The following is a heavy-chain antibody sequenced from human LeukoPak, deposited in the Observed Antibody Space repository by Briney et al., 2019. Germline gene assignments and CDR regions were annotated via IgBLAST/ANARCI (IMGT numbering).Heavy chain of an antibody. J-gene: IGHJ4*02. CDR1: GFTFSSYS. D-gene: IGHD3-22*01. CDR2: ISSSSSTI. CDR3: ARGTPGYYYDSSGYYDY. V-gene: IGHV3-48*04. Sequence: GGSLRLSCAASGFTFSSYSMNWVRQAPGKGLEWVSYISSSSSTIYYADSVKGRFTISRDNAKNSLYLQMNSLRAEDTAVYYCARGTPGYYYDSSGYYDYWGQGTLVTVSS.